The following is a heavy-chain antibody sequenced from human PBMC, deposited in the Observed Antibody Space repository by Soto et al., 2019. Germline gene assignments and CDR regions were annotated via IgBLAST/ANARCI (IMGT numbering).Heavy chain of an antibody. V-gene: IGHV5-51*01. J-gene: IGHJ6*03. CDR2: IYPGDSDT. CDR3: ARDKGYSSSWYISERSYYYYYHMAV. CDR1: GYSFTSYW. Sequence: GESLKISCKGSGYSFTSYWIGWVRQMPGKGLEWMGIIYPGDSDTRYSPSFQGQVTISADKSISTAYLQWSSLKASDTAMYYCARDKGYSSSWYISERSYYYYYHMAVWGKGTTVTVSS. D-gene: IGHD6-13*01.